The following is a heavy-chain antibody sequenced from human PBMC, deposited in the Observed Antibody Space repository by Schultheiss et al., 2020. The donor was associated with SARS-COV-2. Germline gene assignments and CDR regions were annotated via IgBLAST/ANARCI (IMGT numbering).Heavy chain of an antibody. CDR3: ASGGENSCYP. CDR2: INSDGSST. D-gene: IGHD2-15*01. Sequence: GGSLRLSCAASGFTVSSNYMSWVRQAPGKGLVWVSRINSDGSSTSYADSVKGRFTISRDNAKNMLYLQMNSLRAEDTAVYYCASGGENSCYPWGQGTLVTVSS. V-gene: IGHV3-74*01. J-gene: IGHJ5*02. CDR1: GFTVSSNY.